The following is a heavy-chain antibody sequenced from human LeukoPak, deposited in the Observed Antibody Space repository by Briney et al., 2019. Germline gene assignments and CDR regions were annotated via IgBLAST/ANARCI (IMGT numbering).Heavy chain of an antibody. CDR2: VYYTGST. V-gene: IGHV4-59*01. CDR3: ARGVNVPPYFDY. J-gene: IGHJ4*02. Sequence: PSETLSLTCTVSGDSISGYYWSWIRQPPGRGLEYIGNVYYTGSTTYNPSLKSRLTISVDTSNNQFSLTLSSVTAADTAVYYCARGVNVPPYFDYWGQGTLVTVSS. CDR1: GDSISGYY. D-gene: IGHD3-10*01.